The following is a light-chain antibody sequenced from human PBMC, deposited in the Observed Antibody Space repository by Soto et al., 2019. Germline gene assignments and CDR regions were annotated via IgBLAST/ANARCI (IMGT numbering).Light chain of an antibody. CDR3: CSYTTSSTWV. Sequence: QSALTQPASVSGSPGQSITISCTGTSSDVGGYNYVSWYQQHPGKAPKLIIYEVSNRPSGVSNRFSGSKSGNTASLTISGRQAEDEADYYCCSYTTSSTWVFGGGTKLTVL. V-gene: IGLV2-14*01. J-gene: IGLJ3*02. CDR2: EVS. CDR1: SSDVGGYNY.